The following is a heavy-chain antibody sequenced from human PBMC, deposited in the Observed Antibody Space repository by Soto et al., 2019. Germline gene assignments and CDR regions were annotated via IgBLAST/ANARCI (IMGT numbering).Heavy chain of an antibody. CDR3: ARLGAYFQALDS. Sequence: PSETLSLTCAVSGGSISSYYSSSIRPPPGKGLEWIGYIFFAGTTTYNPSLKSRVTISLDASKNRFSLRLTSVTAADTAVYYCARLGAYFQALDSWGQGTLVTVSS. CDR1: GGSISSYY. D-gene: IGHD3-16*01. CDR2: IFFAGTT. J-gene: IGHJ4*02. V-gene: IGHV4-59*08.